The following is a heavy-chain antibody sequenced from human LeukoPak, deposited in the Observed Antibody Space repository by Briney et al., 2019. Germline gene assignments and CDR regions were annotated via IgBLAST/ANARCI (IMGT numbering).Heavy chain of an antibody. CDR1: GFTFSSYE. Sequence: PGGSLRLSCAASGFTFSSYEMNWVRQAPGKGLEWVAVISYDGSNKYYADSVKGRFTISRDNSKNTLYLQMNSLRAEDTAVYYCARARSGWFDPWGQGTLVTVSS. CDR2: ISYDGSNK. D-gene: IGHD3-16*02. CDR3: ARARSGWFDP. J-gene: IGHJ5*02. V-gene: IGHV3-30*03.